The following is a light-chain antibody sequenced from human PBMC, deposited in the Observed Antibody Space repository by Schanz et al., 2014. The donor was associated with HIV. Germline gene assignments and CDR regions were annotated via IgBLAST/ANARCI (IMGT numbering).Light chain of an antibody. CDR3: QQRSGWPPTWS. CDR2: AAS. Sequence: EIVLTQSPGTLSLSPGERATLSCRASQSVSSSYLAWYQQKPGQAPRLLIYAASTRATGIPDRFSGSGSGTDFTLTISSLQPDDFAVYFCQQRSGWPPTWSFGQGTKVELK. J-gene: IGKJ1*01. V-gene: IGKV3D-20*02. CDR1: QSVSSSY.